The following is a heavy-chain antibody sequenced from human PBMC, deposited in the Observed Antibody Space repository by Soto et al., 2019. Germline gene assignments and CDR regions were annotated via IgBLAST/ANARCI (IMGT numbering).Heavy chain of an antibody. V-gene: IGHV3-30-3*01. CDR1: GFTFSSYA. CDR2: ISYDGSNK. Sequence: PGGSLRLSCAASGFTFSSYAMHWVRQAPGKGLEWVAVISYDGSNKYYADSVKGRFTISRDNSKNTLYLQMNSLRAEDTAVYYCARALNWNYKNYWGQGTLVTVSS. CDR3: ARALNWNYKNY. J-gene: IGHJ4*02. D-gene: IGHD1-7*01.